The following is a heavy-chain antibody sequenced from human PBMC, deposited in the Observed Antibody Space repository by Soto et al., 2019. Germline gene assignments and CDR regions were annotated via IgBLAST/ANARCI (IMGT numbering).Heavy chain of an antibody. J-gene: IGHJ6*03. Sequence: QVQLVQSGAEVRKPGSSLKVSCKASGGTFSNHTISWVRQAPGQGLEWMGRIIPILNIANYAQKFEGRVTITADKSTCTAYMELSSPRSEDTAVYYCARVAEMGTVTNGFYYYRDVWGKGTTVTVSS. CDR1: GGTFSNHT. D-gene: IGHD4-17*01. CDR2: IIPILNIA. CDR3: ARVAEMGTVTNGFYYYRDV. V-gene: IGHV1-69*02.